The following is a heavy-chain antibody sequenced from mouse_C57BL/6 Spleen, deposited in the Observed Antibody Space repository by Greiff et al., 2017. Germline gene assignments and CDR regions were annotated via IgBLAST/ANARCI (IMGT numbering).Heavy chain of an antibody. CDR1: GYAFSSSW. CDR3: AREKGGYYFDY. CDR2: IYPGDGDT. J-gene: IGHJ2*01. Sequence: QVQLQQSGPELVKPGASVKISCKASGYAFSSSWMNWVKQRPGKGLEWIGRIYPGDGDTNYNGKFKGKATLTADKTSSTAYMQLSSLTSEDSAVCLCAREKGGYYFDYWGQGTTRTVSS. V-gene: IGHV1-82*01.